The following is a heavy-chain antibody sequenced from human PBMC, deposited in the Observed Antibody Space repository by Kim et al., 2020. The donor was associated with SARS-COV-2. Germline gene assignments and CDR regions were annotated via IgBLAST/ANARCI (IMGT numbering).Heavy chain of an antibody. J-gene: IGHJ4*02. CDR3: AKDNMGIVGAPSF. D-gene: IGHD1-26*01. Sequence: YADTVKGRFTIPRDNAKNSRYLQMNSLRAEDTALYYCAKDNMGIVGAPSFWGQGTLVTVSS. V-gene: IGHV3-9*01.